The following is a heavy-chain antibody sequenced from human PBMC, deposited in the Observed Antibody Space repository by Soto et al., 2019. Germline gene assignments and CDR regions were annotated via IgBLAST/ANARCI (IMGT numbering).Heavy chain of an antibody. D-gene: IGHD6-19*01. CDR3: AKDRRSGSGWTRYACEI. CDR1: GFTFSRYA. Sequence: EVQLLESGGGLVQPGGSPRLSCVASGFTFSRYAMTWVRQAPAKGLEWVSAISSSGSTTDYADSVKGQFTISRDNSKDTLYLEMNNLRAEDRAVDYCAKDRRSGSGWTRYACEIWCPGTLVTVSS. V-gene: IGHV3-23*01. CDR2: ISSSGSTT. J-gene: IGHJ3*02.